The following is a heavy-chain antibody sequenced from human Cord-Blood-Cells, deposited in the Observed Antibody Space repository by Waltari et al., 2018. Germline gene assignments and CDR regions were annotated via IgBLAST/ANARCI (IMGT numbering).Heavy chain of an antibody. Sequence: QVQLVQSGAEVKKPGASVKVSCKVSGYTLTELSMHWVRQAPGKGLEWMGGLDPEEGETIYAQKCQGRVNMTEDTSTDTAYMELSSLRSEDTAVYYCATGLGVIGFWSGYFDYWGQGTLVTVSS. D-gene: IGHD3-3*01. CDR2: LDPEEGET. CDR3: ATGLGVIGFWSGYFDY. V-gene: IGHV1-24*01. J-gene: IGHJ4*02. CDR1: GYTLTELS.